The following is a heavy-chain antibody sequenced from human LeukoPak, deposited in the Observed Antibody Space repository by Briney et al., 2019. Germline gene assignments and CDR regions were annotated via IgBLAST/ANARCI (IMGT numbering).Heavy chain of an antibody. D-gene: IGHD4-17*01. CDR2: IYSSGST. CDR3: ARIPTVTFFDY. J-gene: IGHJ4*02. Sequence: PSETLSLTCTVSGGSISSGSYYWNWIRQPAGKGLEWIGRIYSSGSTNYNPSLKSRVTISVDTSKNQFSLKLSSVTAADTAVYYCARIPTVTFFDYWGQGTLVTVSS. V-gene: IGHV4-61*02. CDR1: GGSISSGSYY.